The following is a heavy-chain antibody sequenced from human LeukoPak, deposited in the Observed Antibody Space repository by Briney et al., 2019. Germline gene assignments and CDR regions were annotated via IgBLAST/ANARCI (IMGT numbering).Heavy chain of an antibody. CDR2: INHSGST. J-gene: IGHJ5*02. CDR1: GGSFSGYY. D-gene: IGHD6-13*01. V-gene: IGHV4-34*01. CDR3: ARGRGRAAAVPYNWSDP. Sequence: SETLSLTCAVYGGSFSGYYCSWIRQPPGKGLEWIGEINHSGSTNYNPSLKSRVTISVDTSKNQFSLKLSSVTAADTAVYYCARGRGRAAAVPYNWSDPWGQGTLVTVSS.